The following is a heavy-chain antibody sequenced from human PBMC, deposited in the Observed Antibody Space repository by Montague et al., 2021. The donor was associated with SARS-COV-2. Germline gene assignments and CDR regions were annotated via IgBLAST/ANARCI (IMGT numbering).Heavy chain of an antibody. CDR1: GGSISSYY. D-gene: IGHD1-20*01. Sequence: SETRSLTCSVSGGSISSYYWSWIRQSPGKGLEWIGYIFHSGITDYNPPLRSRVTISVDMSKNQFSLQLNSVTAADSAVYYCARTEYNWNDWFDPWGQGTLVTVSS. CDR2: IFHSGIT. J-gene: IGHJ5*02. V-gene: IGHV4-59*13. CDR3: ARTEYNWNDWFDP.